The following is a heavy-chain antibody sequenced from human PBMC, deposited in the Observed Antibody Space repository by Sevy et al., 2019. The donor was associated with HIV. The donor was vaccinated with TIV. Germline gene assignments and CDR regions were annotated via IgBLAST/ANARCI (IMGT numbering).Heavy chain of an antibody. D-gene: IGHD6-19*01. CDR3: AREDIRVAGIGYYFHS. V-gene: IGHV3-33*01. J-gene: IGHJ4*02. CDR1: GFSISGYG. Sequence: GGSLRLSCAASGFSISGYGMHWVRQAPGKGLEWVAVIWYDGTSKEYEASVKGRFTISRDNSKNTLYLQMNSLRAEDTAVYYCAREDIRVAGIGYYFHSWXQRTLVTVSS. CDR2: IWYDGTSK.